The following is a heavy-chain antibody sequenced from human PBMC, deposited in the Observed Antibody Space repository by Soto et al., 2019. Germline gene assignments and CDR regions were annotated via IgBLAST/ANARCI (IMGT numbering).Heavy chain of an antibody. J-gene: IGHJ5*02. CDR3: ARVWQWLANWFDP. D-gene: IGHD6-19*01. Sequence: ASVKVSCKASGYTFTSYAMHWVRQAPGQRLEWMGWINAGNGNTKYSQKLQGRVTITRDTSASTAYMELSSLRSEDTAVYYCARVWQWLANWFDPWGQGTRVTVSS. V-gene: IGHV1-3*01. CDR1: GYTFTSYA. CDR2: INAGNGNT.